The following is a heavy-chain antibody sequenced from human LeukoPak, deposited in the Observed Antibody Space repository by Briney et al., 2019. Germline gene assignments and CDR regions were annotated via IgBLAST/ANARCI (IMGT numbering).Heavy chain of an antibody. CDR1: GGSISSGGYY. Sequence: SETLSLTCTVSGGSISSGGYYWSWIRQHPGKGLEWIGYIYYSGSTYYNPSLKGRVTISVDTSKNQFSLKLSSVTAADTAVYYCARAPQLWFGELRHFDYWGQGTLVTVSS. J-gene: IGHJ4*02. CDR2: IYYSGST. V-gene: IGHV4-31*03. CDR3: ARAPQLWFGELRHFDY. D-gene: IGHD3-10*01.